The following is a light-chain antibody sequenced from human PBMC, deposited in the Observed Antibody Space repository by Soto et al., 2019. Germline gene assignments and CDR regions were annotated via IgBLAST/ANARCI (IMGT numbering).Light chain of an antibody. Sequence: DIQMTQSPSTLSASVGDRVTITCRASQSISSWLAWYQQKPGKAPNILIYTASSLESGVPSRFSGSGSGTEFTLTISSLQPDDFATYYCQQYDNYPYTFGQGSKLEI. CDR1: QSISSW. CDR2: TAS. J-gene: IGKJ2*01. V-gene: IGKV1-5*03. CDR3: QQYDNYPYT.